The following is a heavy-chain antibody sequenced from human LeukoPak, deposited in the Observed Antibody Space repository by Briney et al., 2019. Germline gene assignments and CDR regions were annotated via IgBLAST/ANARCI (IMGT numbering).Heavy chain of an antibody. V-gene: IGHV3-7*01. Sequence: GGSLRLSCAASKFTFSSYWMSWVRQAPGKGLEWVANINQDGSEKHYVDSVKGRFTISRDNAKNTLYLQMNSLRVEDTAVYYCARGRPHGNDYWGQGTLVTVSS. J-gene: IGHJ4*02. CDR2: INQDGSEK. CDR1: KFTFSSYW. CDR3: ARGRPHGNDY. D-gene: IGHD4-23*01.